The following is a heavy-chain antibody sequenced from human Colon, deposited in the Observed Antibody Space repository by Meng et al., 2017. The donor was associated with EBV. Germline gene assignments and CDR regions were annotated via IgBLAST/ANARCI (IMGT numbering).Heavy chain of an antibody. Sequence: QVKRMPWAAGLSKTSATLSLTCGLYGGSFSPYYWSWFRQSPGKGLEWIAEIDHTGSTNYHPSLKSRVTISIDTSNSHFSLNLTSATAADTAVYYCARGGGTPIRGVLPFDFWGQGTLVTVSS. D-gene: IGHD3-10*01. CDR3: ARGGGTPIRGVLPFDF. J-gene: IGHJ4*02. V-gene: IGHV4-34*01. CDR2: IDHTGST. CDR1: GGSFSPYY.